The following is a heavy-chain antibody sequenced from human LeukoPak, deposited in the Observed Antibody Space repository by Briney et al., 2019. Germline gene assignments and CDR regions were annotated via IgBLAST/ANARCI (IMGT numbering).Heavy chain of an antibody. CDR1: GGSISSGGYY. V-gene: IGHV4-31*03. D-gene: IGHD3-10*01. J-gene: IGHJ4*02. Sequence: SQTLSLTCTVSGGSISSGGYYWRWIRQHPGKGLEWIGYIYYSVSTYYNPSLKSRVNISVDRSKSQFSLKLSSVTAADTAVYYCARTYYYGSGRNYFDYWGQRTLVTVSS. CDR2: IYYSVST. CDR3: ARTYYYGSGRNYFDY.